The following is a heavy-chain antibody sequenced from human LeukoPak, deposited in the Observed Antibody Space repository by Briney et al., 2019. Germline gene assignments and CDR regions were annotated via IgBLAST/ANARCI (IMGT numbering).Heavy chain of an antibody. Sequence: SETLSLTCTVSGGSISSSSYYWGWLRQPPGKGLEWFGSIYYSGSTYYNPSLKSRFTISVDTSKNQFPLKLSSVTAADTAVYYCAPLGQLLYTPPKGWFDPWGQGTLVTVSS. CDR3: APLGQLLYTPPKGWFDP. CDR2: IYYSGST. D-gene: IGHD2-2*02. CDR1: GGSISSSSYY. J-gene: IGHJ5*02. V-gene: IGHV4-39*01.